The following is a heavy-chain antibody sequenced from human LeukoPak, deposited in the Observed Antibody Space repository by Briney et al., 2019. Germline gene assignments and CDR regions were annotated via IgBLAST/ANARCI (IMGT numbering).Heavy chain of an antibody. CDR1: GYTFTSYD. CDR2: MNPNSGNT. V-gene: IGHV1-8*03. Sequence: ASVKVSCKASGYTFTSYDINWVRQATGQGLEWMGWMNPNSGNTGYAQEFQGRVTITRDTSASTAYMELSSLRSEDMAVYYCARSTAAGPFDYWGQGTLVTVSS. CDR3: ARSTAAGPFDY. D-gene: IGHD6-13*01. J-gene: IGHJ4*02.